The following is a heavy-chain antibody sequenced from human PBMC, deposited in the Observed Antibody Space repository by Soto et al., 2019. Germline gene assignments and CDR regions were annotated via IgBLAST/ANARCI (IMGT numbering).Heavy chain of an antibody. J-gene: IGHJ4*02. CDR1: GFTFSSYG. D-gene: IGHD6-6*01. CDR3: ARDPDSSSPYFDY. V-gene: IGHV3-33*01. Sequence: PGGSLRLSCAASGFTFSSYGMHWVRQAPGKGLEWVAVIWYDGSNKYYADSVKGRFTISRDNSKNTLYLQMNSLRVEDTAVYYCARDPDSSSPYFDYWGQGTLVTVSS. CDR2: IWYDGSNK.